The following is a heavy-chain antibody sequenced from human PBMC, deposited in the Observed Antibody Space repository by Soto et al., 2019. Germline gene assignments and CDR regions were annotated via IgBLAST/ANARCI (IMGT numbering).Heavy chain of an antibody. V-gene: IGHV3-72*01. CDR2: IRKKTNSYTT. D-gene: IGHD4-17*01. CDR3: TTVTTVDYYFYY. CDR1: GLTFSDRY. Sequence: EVQLVESGGGLVQPGGSLRLSCAASGLTFSDRYMDWVRQAPGKGLEWVGRIRKKTNSYTTEYAESGKGRFIISRDDSTNSLYLQMSSLKTEDTAVYYCTTVTTVDYYFYYWGQGNLVTVSS. J-gene: IGHJ4*02.